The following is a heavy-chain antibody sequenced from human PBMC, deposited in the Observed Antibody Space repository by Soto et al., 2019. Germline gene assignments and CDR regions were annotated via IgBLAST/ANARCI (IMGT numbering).Heavy chain of an antibody. D-gene: IGHD1-7*01. CDR2: LFYTGST. J-gene: IGHJ3*01. CDR3: ARLTRTSVLDRFDL. Sequence: SETLSLTCTVSGGSINDYYWSWIRQPPGRGLEWIGYLFYTGSTNYNPSLRGRVTISMDTSKNQVSLNLRSVTAADTAVYYCARLTRTSVLDRFDLWGQGPTVT. V-gene: IGHV4-59*01. CDR1: GGSINDYY.